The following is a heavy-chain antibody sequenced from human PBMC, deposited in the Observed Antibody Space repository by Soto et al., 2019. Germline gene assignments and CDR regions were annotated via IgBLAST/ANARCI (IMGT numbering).Heavy chain of an antibody. V-gene: IGHV1-18*01. Sequence: QVQLVQSGAEVKKPGASVKVSCKASGYAFTSHGISWVRQAPGQGLEWMGWISAYDGNTNYAQKCQGTVTMTNDTSTSTAYMELRSLRSDDTAVYYCVRDWNYDSSLDTFDIWGQGTMVAVSS. CDR2: ISAYDGNT. D-gene: IGHD3-22*01. J-gene: IGHJ3*02. CDR1: GYAFTSHG. CDR3: VRDWNYDSSLDTFDI.